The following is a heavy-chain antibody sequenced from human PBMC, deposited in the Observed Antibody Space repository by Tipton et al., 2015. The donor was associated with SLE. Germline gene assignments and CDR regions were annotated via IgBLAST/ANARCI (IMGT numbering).Heavy chain of an antibody. CDR1: GFTFSSYG. D-gene: IGHD6-19*01. Sequence: SLRLSCAASGFTFSSYGMHWVRQAPGKGLEWVAFIRYDGNNKYYADSVKGRFTISRDNSKNTLYLQMNSLRAEDTAVYYCAKGQWLAHFDYWGQGTLVTVSS. J-gene: IGHJ4*02. CDR3: AKGQWLAHFDY. CDR2: IRYDGNNK. V-gene: IGHV3-30*02.